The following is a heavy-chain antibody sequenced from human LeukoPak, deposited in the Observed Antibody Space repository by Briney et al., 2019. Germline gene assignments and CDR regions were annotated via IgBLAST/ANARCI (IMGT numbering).Heavy chain of an antibody. CDR3: ARTTEGGYSYGSFYYYYMDV. D-gene: IGHD5-18*01. CDR2: IHYSGST. J-gene: IGHJ6*03. V-gene: IGHV4-59*01. CDR1: GGSISSYY. Sequence: SSETLSLTCTVSGGSISSYYWSWLRQPPGKGLEWIGYIHYSGSTHYNPSLKSRVTISVDKSKNQVSLKLRSVTAADTAVYYCARTTEGGYSYGSFYYYYMDVWGKGATVTISS.